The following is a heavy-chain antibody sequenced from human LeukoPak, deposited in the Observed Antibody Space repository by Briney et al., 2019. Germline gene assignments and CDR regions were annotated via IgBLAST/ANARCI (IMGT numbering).Heavy chain of an antibody. J-gene: IGHJ4*02. Sequence: SETLSLTCTVSGGSISSHYWSWIRQPPGKGLEWIGYIYYSGSTNYNPSLKSRVTISVDTSKNQFSLKLSSVTAADTAVYYSARALRWLQFFDYWGQGTLVTVSS. D-gene: IGHD5-24*01. CDR3: ARALRWLQFFDY. V-gene: IGHV4-59*11. CDR2: IYYSGST. CDR1: GGSISSHY.